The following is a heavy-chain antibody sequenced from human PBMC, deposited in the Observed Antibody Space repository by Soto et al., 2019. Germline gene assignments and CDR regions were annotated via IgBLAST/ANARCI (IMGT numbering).Heavy chain of an antibody. CDR2: TYYRSKWYN. CDR3: ARAALPYYYYGMDV. V-gene: IGHV6-1*01. CDR1: GDSVSSNSAA. Sequence: SQTLSLTCAISGDSVSSNSAAWNWIRQSPSRGLEWLGRTYYRSKWYNDYAVSVKGRITINPDTSKNKFSLQLNSVTPEDTAVYYCARAALPYYYYGMDVWGQGTTVTVSS. D-gene: IGHD6-6*01. J-gene: IGHJ6*02.